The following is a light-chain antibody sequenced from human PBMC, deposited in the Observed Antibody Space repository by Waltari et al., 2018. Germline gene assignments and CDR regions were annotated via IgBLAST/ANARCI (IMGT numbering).Light chain of an antibody. V-gene: IGKV3-20*01. J-gene: IGKJ4*01. CDR3: QQYDGSVLT. Sequence: IVLTQSPDTLSLSPGQRATLSCKASQTINNNFLVWYQQKPGQAPRLLIHGASSRATGFPDSFSGSGSGTDFTLTISSLEPEDVAVYYCQQYDGSVLTFGGGTKVEI. CDR1: QTINNNF. CDR2: GAS.